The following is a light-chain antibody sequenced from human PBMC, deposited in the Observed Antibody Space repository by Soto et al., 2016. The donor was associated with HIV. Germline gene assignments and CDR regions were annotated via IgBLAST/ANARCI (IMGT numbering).Light chain of an antibody. CDR1: QGISSS. CDR2: AAS. Sequence: DIQMTQSPSSLSASVGDRVTITCRASQGISSSLAWYQQKPGEAPKLLLYAASRLESGVPSRFSGSGSGTDFTLTISSLQPEDFATYYCQQYNSYSTFGQGTKVEIK. J-gene: IGKJ1*01. V-gene: IGKV1-NL1*01. CDR3: QQYNSYST.